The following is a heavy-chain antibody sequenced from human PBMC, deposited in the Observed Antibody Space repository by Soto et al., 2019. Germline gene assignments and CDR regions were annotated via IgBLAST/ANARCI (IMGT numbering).Heavy chain of an antibody. CDR1: GYTFTSYG. J-gene: IGHJ3*02. CDR3: ARERIYDYIWGSYRLDAFGI. Sequence: ASVKVSCKASGYTFTSYGISWVRQAPGQGLEWMGWISAYNGNTNYAQKLQGRVTMTTDTSTSTAYMELRSLRSDDTAVYYCARERIYDYIWGSYRLDAFGIWGQGTMVTVSS. V-gene: IGHV1-18*01. D-gene: IGHD3-16*02. CDR2: ISAYNGNT.